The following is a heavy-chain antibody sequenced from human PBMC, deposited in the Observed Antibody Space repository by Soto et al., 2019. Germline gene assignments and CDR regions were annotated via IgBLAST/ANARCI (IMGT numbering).Heavy chain of an antibody. D-gene: IGHD1-26*01. Sequence: QLQLQESGPGLVKPSETLSLTCTVSGGSISSSSYYWGWIRQPPGKGLEWIGSIYYSGSTYYNPSLKSRVTISVDTSKNQFSLKLSSVTAADTAVYYCARHWRGVVGATNYFDYWGQGTLVTVSS. CDR1: GGSISSSSYY. V-gene: IGHV4-39*01. J-gene: IGHJ4*02. CDR3: ARHWRGVVGATNYFDY. CDR2: IYYSGST.